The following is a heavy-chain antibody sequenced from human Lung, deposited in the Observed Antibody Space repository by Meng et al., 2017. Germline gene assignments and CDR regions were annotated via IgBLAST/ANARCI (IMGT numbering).Heavy chain of an antibody. CDR3: ARGDYCGGDCYWFDY. V-gene: IGHV1-3*01. J-gene: IGHJ4*02. CDR1: GYTFTSYA. CDR2: INAGNGNT. Sequence: QVQLVQPGVEVKKPGASVNVSCKAAGYTFTSYAMHWVRQAPGQRLEWMGWINAGNGNTKYSQKFQGRVTITRDTSASTAYMELSSLRSEDTAVYYCARGDYCGGDCYWFDYWGQGTLVTVSS. D-gene: IGHD2-21*02.